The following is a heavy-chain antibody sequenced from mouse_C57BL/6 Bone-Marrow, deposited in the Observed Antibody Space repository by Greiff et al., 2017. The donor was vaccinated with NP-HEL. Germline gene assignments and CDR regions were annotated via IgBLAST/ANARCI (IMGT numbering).Heavy chain of an antibody. CDR2: LDPSDSYT. CDR3: AREAYYIKTDYAMDY. J-gene: IGHJ4*01. Sequence: QVHVKQPGAELVRPGTSVKLSCKASGYTFTSYWMHWVKQRHGQGLAWTGVLDPSDSYTNYHQKFKGTVQLTVDPSSRPSYMQLSSLTAEDSAGYYCAREAYYIKTDYAMDYWGQGTSVTVSS. D-gene: IGHD2-5*01. V-gene: IGHV1-59*01. CDR1: GYTFTSYW.